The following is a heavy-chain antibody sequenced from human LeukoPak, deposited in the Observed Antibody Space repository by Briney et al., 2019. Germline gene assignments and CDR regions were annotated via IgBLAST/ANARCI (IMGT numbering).Heavy chain of an antibody. CDR1: GGSISSYY. J-gene: IGHJ6*03. CDR2: IYTSGST. D-gene: IGHD2-2*01. CDR3: ARVMIYCSSTSCSNYYYYYMDV. V-gene: IGHV4-4*07. Sequence: PSETLSLSCTVSGGSISSYYWSWIRQPAGKGLEWIGRIYTSGSTNYNPSLKSRVTMSVDTSKNQFSLKLSSVTAADTAVYYCARVMIYCSSTSCSNYYYYYMDVWGKGTTVTVSS.